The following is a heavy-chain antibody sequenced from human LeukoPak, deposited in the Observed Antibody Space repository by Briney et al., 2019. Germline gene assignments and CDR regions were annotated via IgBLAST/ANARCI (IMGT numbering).Heavy chain of an antibody. J-gene: IGHJ4*02. CDR2: IYSGGST. D-gene: IGHD2/OR15-2a*01. Sequence: RGSLRLSCAASGCTFISYAMRWVLQAPGKGLEWGSVIYSGGSTYYADSVKGRFTISRDNSKNTLYLQINNLRAEDTAVYYCARVLLPSFDSTYYSDYWGQGTLVTVSS. CDR3: ARVLLPSFDSTYYSDY. CDR1: GCTFISYA. V-gene: IGHV3-53*01.